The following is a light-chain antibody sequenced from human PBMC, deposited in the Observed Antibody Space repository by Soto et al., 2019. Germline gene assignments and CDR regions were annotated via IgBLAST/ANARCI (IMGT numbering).Light chain of an antibody. Sequence: EIVLTQSPATLSLSPAERATLSCRASQSVSSYLAWYQQKPGQAPRLLIYDASNRATGIPPRFSGSGSGTDFSLTISSLEPEDFAVYSCQQRSNWPPFTFGPGTKVDIK. V-gene: IGKV3-11*01. J-gene: IGKJ3*01. CDR2: DAS. CDR1: QSVSSY. CDR3: QQRSNWPPFT.